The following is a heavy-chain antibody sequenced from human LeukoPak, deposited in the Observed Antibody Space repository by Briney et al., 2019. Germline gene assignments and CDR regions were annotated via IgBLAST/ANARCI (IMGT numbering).Heavy chain of an antibody. V-gene: IGHV5-51*01. J-gene: IGHJ3*02. D-gene: IGHD6-13*01. CDR1: GYRFTSYW. CDR3: ARPRGAWYNAFDI. Sequence: PGESLKISCKGSGYRFTSYWIGWVRQMPGEGLEWMGIIYPGDFDTRYSPSFEGQVTISADKSISTAYLQWTSLKASDSAMYYCARPRGAWYNAFDIWGQGTMVTVSS. CDR2: IYPGDFDT.